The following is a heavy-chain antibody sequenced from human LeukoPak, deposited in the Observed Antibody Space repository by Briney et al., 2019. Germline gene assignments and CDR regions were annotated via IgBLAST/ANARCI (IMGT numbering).Heavy chain of an antibody. D-gene: IGHD2-15*01. V-gene: IGHV4-31*03. CDR3: ARGPDSAKVGY. CDR1: GASITIGEFY. Sequence: ASQTLSLTCTVAGASITIGEFYCNWIRQHPGKGLEWIGYVYSSGSTYYNPSLGSRVSISVDTSKNQFSLKLSSVTAADTAIYYCARGPDSAKVGYWGQGTLVIVSS. J-gene: IGHJ4*02. CDR2: VYSSGST.